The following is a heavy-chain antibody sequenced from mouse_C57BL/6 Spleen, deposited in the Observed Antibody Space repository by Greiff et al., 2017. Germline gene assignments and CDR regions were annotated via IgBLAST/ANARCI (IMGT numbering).Heavy chain of an antibody. Sequence: EVQGVESGGDLVKPGGSLKLSCAASGFTFSSYGMSWVRQTPDKRLEWVATISSGGSYTYYPDSVKGRFTISRDNAKNTLYLQMSSLKSEDTAMYYCASRPIYYDYDGEAWFAYWGQGTLVTVSA. CDR1: GFTFSSYG. J-gene: IGHJ3*01. CDR3: ASRPIYYDYDGEAWFAY. V-gene: IGHV5-6*01. D-gene: IGHD2-4*01. CDR2: ISSGGSYT.